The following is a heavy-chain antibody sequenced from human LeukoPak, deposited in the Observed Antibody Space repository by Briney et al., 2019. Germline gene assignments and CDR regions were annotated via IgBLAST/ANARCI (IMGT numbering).Heavy chain of an antibody. CDR3: ARGPSYSDWFDP. J-gene: IGHJ5*02. Sequence: ASVKVSCKASGYTFTGYYMHWVRPAPGQGLEWMGWINPNSGGTNYAQKFQGRVTMTRDTSISTAYMELRRLRSDDTAVYYCARGPSYSDWFDPWGQGTLVTVSS. CDR2: INPNSGGT. D-gene: IGHD2-21*01. V-gene: IGHV1-2*02. CDR1: GYTFTGYY.